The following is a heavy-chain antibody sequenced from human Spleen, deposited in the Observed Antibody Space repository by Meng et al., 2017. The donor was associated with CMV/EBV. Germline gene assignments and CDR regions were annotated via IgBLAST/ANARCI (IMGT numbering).Heavy chain of an antibody. CDR2: ISTSSSHI. CDR3: ARDQYGGWFSA. D-gene: IGHD6-19*01. J-gene: IGHJ5*02. CDR1: GFTFSTLS. Sequence: LSCAASGFTFSTLSMNWVRQAPGKGLEWVSSISTSSSHINYADSVKGRFTISRDNAKNSLYLQMDGLRAEDTAVYYCARDQYGGWFSAWGQGTLVTVSS. V-gene: IGHV3-21*01.